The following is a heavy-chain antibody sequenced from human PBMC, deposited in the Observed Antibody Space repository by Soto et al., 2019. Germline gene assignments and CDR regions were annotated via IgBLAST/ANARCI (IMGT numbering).Heavy chain of an antibody. CDR3: ARGRVGGFDF. Sequence: QVQLQESGPGLVKTSETLSLTCSVSGGSINTPGYYWSWIRQYPGKGLEFIGYIYYSGRSYYNPSLXRXLXMXXDTSKNQMSLSLTSVTAADTAVYYCARGRVGGFDFWGQGTLVTVSS. D-gene: IGHD5-12*01. V-gene: IGHV4-31*03. CDR2: IYYSGRS. J-gene: IGHJ4*02. CDR1: GGSINTPGYY.